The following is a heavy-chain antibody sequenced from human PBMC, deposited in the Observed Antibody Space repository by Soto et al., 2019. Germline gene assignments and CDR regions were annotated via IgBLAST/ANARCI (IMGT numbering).Heavy chain of an antibody. J-gene: IGHJ6*02. V-gene: IGHV1-69*01. CDR1: GGTFSSYA. CDR3: ARVGWDSSSFNFKYYGMDV. CDR2: LIPIFGTA. Sequence: QVQLVQSGAEVKKPGSSVKVSCKASGGTFSSYAISWVRQSPVQGLEWMRGLIPIFGTANYAQKFQGRVTITADESTSTAYMELSSMRSEDTAVYYCARVGWDSSSFNFKYYGMDVWGQGPTVTVSS. D-gene: IGHD6-6*01.